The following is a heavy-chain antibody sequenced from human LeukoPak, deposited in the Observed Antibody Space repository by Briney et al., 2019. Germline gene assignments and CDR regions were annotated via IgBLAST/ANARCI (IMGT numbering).Heavy chain of an antibody. CDR1: GFTFSNYA. CDR2: VTGRGGST. D-gene: IGHD3-9*01. V-gene: IGHV3-23*01. J-gene: IGHJ4*02. Sequence: GGSLRLSCVASGFTFSNYAMSWVRQAPGKRLEWVSAVTGRGGSTYYADSVKGRFTISRDNSRNTLFLQMNSLRAEDTAIYYCAKWGDFDILTGYYVSDFWGQGTLVTVSS. CDR3: AKWGDFDILTGYYVSDF.